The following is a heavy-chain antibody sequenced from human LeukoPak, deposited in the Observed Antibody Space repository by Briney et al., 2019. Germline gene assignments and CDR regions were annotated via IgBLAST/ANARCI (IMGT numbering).Heavy chain of an antibody. CDR1: GGTFSSYA. CDR3: ARGGYNYDYYYYMDV. V-gene: IGHV1-69*05. Sequence: ASVKVSCKASGGTFSSYAISWVRQAPGQGLEWMGGIIPIFGTANYAQKFQGRVTITTDESTSTAYMELSILRSEDTAVYYCARGGYNYDYYYYMDVWGKGTTVTVSS. D-gene: IGHD5-12*01. CDR2: IIPIFGTA. J-gene: IGHJ6*03.